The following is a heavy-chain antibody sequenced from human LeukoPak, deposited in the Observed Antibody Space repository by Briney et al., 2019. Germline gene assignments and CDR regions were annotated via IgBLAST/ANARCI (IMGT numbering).Heavy chain of an antibody. V-gene: IGHV4-61*01. D-gene: IGHD4-11*01. CDR2: IYYSGHT. CDR3: AREQASTASFDY. CDR1: GGSVSSGSYY. J-gene: IGHJ4*02. Sequence: SETLSLTCTVSGGSVSSGSYYWSWSRQPPGKGLEWIGYIYYSGHTKYNPSLKSRVTISGDTSKNQFSLKLSSVTAADTAVYYCAREQASTASFDYWGQGTLVTVSS.